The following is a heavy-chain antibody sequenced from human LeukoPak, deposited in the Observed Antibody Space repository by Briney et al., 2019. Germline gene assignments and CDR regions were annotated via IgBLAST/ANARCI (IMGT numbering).Heavy chain of an antibody. D-gene: IGHD6-19*01. CDR3: ASRVAEGSIIDY. V-gene: IGHV3-33*01. J-gene: IGHJ4*02. Sequence: GGSLRLSCAASGFTFSSYGMHWVRQAPGKGPEWVAVIWYDGSNKYYADSVKGRFTISRDNSKNTLYLQMNSLRAEDTAVYYCASRVAEGSIIDYWGQGTLVTVSS. CDR1: GFTFSSYG. CDR2: IWYDGSNK.